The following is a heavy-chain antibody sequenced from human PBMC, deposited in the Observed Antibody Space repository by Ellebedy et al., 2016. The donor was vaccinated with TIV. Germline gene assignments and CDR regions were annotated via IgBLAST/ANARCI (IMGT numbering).Heavy chain of an antibody. V-gene: IGHV4-59*01. Sequence: SETLSLTXTVSGGSISNYYWSWIRQPPGKGLEYIGNVYYSGYTTYKPSLKSRVTISVDMSKNQISLNLSSVTAADTAVYYCARVGQGGYTYAHLDNWGQGTLVTVSS. J-gene: IGHJ4*02. CDR2: VYYSGYT. D-gene: IGHD5-18*01. CDR3: ARVGQGGYTYAHLDN. CDR1: GGSISNYY.